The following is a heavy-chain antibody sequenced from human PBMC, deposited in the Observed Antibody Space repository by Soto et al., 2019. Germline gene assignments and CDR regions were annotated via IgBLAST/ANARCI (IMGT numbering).Heavy chain of an antibody. CDR1: GGSTSSSNW. V-gene: IGHV4-4*02. J-gene: IGHJ3*01. Sequence: SETLSLTCAVTGGSTSSSNWWTWVRQPPGEGLEWVGEISRSGTTNYKPSLKSRVSISVDKSRNEFSLNLGSVTAADTAMYYCARDSASSGVFTWGQGTMVTVSS. CDR3: ARDSASSGVFT. CDR2: ISRSGTT. D-gene: IGHD6-19*01.